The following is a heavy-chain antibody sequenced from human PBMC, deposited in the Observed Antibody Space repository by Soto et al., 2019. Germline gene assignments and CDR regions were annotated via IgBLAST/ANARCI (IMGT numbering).Heavy chain of an antibody. Sequence: EVQLVESGGGLVQPGGSLRLSCAASGFTFTTYWMSWVRQAPGKGLEWVANINQDGSAKIYLDSVKGRFIISRDNAKDSLDLQMNSLRAEDTATYYCGRDMDVWGQGTTVIVSS. J-gene: IGHJ6*02. V-gene: IGHV3-7*01. CDR3: GRDMDV. CDR1: GFTFTTYW. CDR2: INQDGSAK.